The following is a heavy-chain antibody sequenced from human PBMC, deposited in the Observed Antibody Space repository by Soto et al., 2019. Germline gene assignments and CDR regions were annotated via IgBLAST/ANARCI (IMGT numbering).Heavy chain of an antibody. CDR3: ARDGARSVEYDY. V-gene: IGHV3-7*01. CDR2: IKGNGDEK. J-gene: IGHJ4*02. CDR1: GFTFRDYW. Sequence: EVQLVESGGGLVQPGGSLRLSCAVSGFTFRDYWMSWVRQAPGEGLEWVAIIKGNGDEKDYADSVRGRITITRDNNKNSLHLQMNSLRADDTAVYYCARDGARSVEYDYWGQGTLVTVSS. D-gene: IGHD2-8*02.